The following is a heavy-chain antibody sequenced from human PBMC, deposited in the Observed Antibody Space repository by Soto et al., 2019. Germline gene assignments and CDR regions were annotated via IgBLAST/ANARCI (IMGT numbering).Heavy chain of an antibody. CDR1: GFTFSSYA. CDR3: AKDRSSLYSVGDAFYI. V-gene: IGHV3-23*01. Sequence: GGSLRLSCAASGFTFSSYAMSWVRQAPGKGLEWVSAISGSGGSTYYADSVQGRLTISRDNSKNTLDLQMNSLRAEDTAVYYCAKDRSSLYSVGDAFYIWGQETMVTVS. J-gene: IGHJ3*02. D-gene: IGHD2-8*01. CDR2: ISGSGGST.